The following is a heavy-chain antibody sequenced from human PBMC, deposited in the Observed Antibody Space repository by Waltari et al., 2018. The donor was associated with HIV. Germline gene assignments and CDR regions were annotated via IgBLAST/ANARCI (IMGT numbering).Heavy chain of an antibody. CDR3: AREEVGSDDFDI. J-gene: IGHJ3*02. CDR1: GFTFSSYW. V-gene: IGHV3-74*01. CDR2: INSDGSST. Sequence: EVQLVEFGGGLVQPEGSLRLSCAASGFTFSSYWMHWVRQGPGKGLVWVSRINSDGSSTSYADSVTGRFTISRDNAKNTLYLQMNSLRAEDTAVYYCAREEVGSDDFDIWGRGTMVTVSS. D-gene: IGHD1-26*01.